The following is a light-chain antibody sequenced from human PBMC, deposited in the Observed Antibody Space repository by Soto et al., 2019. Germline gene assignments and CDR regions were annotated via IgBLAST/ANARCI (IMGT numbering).Light chain of an antibody. J-gene: IGLJ1*01. CDR3: SSYTSSNTPYV. Sequence: QSALTQPASVSGSPGQSITLSCTGSSSDVGGYNFVSWYQHHPGKAPKLILYEVTTRPSGVSSRFSGSKSGNTASLTISGLQADDEANYYCSSYTSSNTPYVFGTGTKVTVL. CDR1: SSDVGGYNF. V-gene: IGLV2-14*01. CDR2: EVT.